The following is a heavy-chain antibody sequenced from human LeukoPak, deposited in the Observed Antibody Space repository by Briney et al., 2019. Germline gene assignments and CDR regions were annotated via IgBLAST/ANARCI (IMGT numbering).Heavy chain of an antibody. CDR2: ISYDGSNK. CDR3: AKDPAAAGISSDY. V-gene: IGHV3-30*18. Sequence: GRSLRLSCAASGFTFSSYGMHWVRQAPGKGLEWVAVISYDGSNKYYADSVKGRFTISRDNSKNTLYLQMNSLRAEDTAVYYCAKDPAAAGISSDYWGQGTLVTVSS. D-gene: IGHD6-13*01. J-gene: IGHJ4*02. CDR1: GFTFSSYG.